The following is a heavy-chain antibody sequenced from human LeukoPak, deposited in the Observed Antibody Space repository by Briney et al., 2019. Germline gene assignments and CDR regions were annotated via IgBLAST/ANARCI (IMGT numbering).Heavy chain of an antibody. D-gene: IGHD5-18*01. CDR2: MNPNSGNT. CDR3: AKSGYSYGYYFDY. J-gene: IGHJ4*02. V-gene: IGHV1-8*01. Sequence: ASVKVSCKASGYTFTSYDINWVRQATGRGLEWMGWMNPNSGNTGYAQKFQGRVTMTRNTSISTAYMELSGLRSEDTAVYYCAKSGYSYGYYFDYWGQGTLVAVSS. CDR1: GYTFTSYD.